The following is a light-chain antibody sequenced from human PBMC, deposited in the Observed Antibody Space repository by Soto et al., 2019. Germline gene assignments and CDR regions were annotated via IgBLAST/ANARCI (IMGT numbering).Light chain of an antibody. J-gene: IGKJ5*01. CDR1: RTVLYSPNSKNY. V-gene: IGKV4-1*01. CDR2: WAS. CDR3: QQYLGTPVT. Sequence: DIVMTQSPDSLAVSLGERATINCKSSRTVLYSPNSKNYLAWYQQKPGQPPKLLISWASTRESGVPDRFSGSGSGTDFTPTISSLQAGDAAVYYCQQYLGTPVTFGQGTRLEIK.